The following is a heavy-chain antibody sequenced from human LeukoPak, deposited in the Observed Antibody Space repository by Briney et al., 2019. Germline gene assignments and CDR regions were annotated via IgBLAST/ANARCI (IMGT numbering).Heavy chain of an antibody. CDR3: ARDGGNDAFDI. V-gene: IGHV4-30-2*01. J-gene: IGHJ3*02. CDR1: GGSISSGGYS. CDR2: IYHSGST. D-gene: IGHD3-16*01. Sequence: NPSETLSLTCAVSGGSISSGGYSWSWIRQPPGKGLEWIGYIYHSGSTYYNPSLKSRVTISVDRSKNQFSLKLSSVTAADTAVYYCARDGGNDAFDIWGQGTMVTVSS.